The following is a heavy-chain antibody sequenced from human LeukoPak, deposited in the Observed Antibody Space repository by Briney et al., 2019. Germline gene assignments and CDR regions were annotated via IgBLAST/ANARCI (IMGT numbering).Heavy chain of an antibody. D-gene: IGHD3-3*01. Sequence: VASVKVSCKASGGTFSSYAISWVRQAPGQGLEWMGRFIPIFGTANYAQTFQGRVTITTDESTSTPYMELSSLRSEDTAVYYCARERGSWSGYYNDYWGQGTLVTVSS. CDR1: GGTFSSYA. CDR2: FIPIFGTA. CDR3: ARERGSWSGYYNDY. V-gene: IGHV1-69*05. J-gene: IGHJ4*02.